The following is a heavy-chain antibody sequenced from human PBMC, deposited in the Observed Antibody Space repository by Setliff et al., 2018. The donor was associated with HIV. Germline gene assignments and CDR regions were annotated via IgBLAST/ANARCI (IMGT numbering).Heavy chain of an antibody. J-gene: IGHJ4*02. CDR1: GFTFSSYS. D-gene: IGHD1-26*01. Sequence: PGGSLRLSCAASGFTFSSYSMNWVRQAPGKGLEWVSYISSSSSTIYYAGSVKGRFTISRDNAKNSLYLQMNSLRAEDTAVYYCARASKWELPPRHLDYWGQGTLVTVSS. CDR2: ISSSSSTI. V-gene: IGHV3-48*01. CDR3: ARASKWELPPRHLDY.